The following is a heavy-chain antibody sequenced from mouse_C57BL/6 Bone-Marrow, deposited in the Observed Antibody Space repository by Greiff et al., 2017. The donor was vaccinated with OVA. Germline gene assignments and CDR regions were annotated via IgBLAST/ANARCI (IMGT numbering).Heavy chain of an antibody. CDR1: GFNIKDDY. CDR3: TTDGLRSNY. CDR2: IDPENGDT. Sequence: VQLQQSGAELVRPGASVKLSCTASGFNIKDDYMHWVKQRPEQGLEWIGWIDPENGDTESASKFQGKATITADTSSNTAYLQLSSLTSEDTAVYYCTTDGLRSNYWGQGTTLTVSS. D-gene: IGHD1-1*01. V-gene: IGHV14-4*01. J-gene: IGHJ2*01.